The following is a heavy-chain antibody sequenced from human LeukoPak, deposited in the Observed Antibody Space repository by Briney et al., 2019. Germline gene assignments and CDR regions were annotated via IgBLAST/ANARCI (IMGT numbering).Heavy chain of an antibody. J-gene: IGHJ4*02. CDR2: VSGSGGST. V-gene: IGHV3-23*01. CDR3: AKGSDAYYYPN. D-gene: IGHD3-22*01. CDR1: GFTFSNSA. Sequence: GGSLRLSCAASGFTFSNSAMSWVRQAPGKGLEWVSGVSGSGGSTYYAGSVKGRFTISRDNSKNTQYLQMISLRPEDTAVYYCAKGSDAYYYPNWGQGTLVTVSS.